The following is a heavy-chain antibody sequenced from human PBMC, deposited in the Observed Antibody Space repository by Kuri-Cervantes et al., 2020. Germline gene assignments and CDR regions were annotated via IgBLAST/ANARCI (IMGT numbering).Heavy chain of an antibody. V-gene: IGHV4-34*01. CDR1: GASFSGYY. D-gene: IGHD4-17*01. J-gene: IGHJ3*02. CDR3: ARGKLTTVTRVRVQAIDI. CDR2: INQSGRT. Sequence: SDTLSLTFAVQGASFSGYYWSWIRKPPGKGLEWTGEINQSGRTNYNPSHKSPVTMSVDTSKIQLSLKLSSVPAADTAVYYGARGKLTTVTRVRVQAIDIWGQGATVTVSS.